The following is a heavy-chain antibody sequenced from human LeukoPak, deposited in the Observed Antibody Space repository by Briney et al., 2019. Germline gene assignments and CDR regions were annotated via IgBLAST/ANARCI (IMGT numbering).Heavy chain of an antibody. V-gene: IGHV1-2*02. CDR3: ARSPPAEMATTGVDY. D-gene: IGHD5-24*01. CDR1: GYTFTGYY. Sequence: ASVKVSCKASGYTFTGYYIQWVRQAPGQGLEWVGWMNPNNGGTNYAQNFQGRVTMTRDTSINTAYLELSRLRFGDTALYYCARSPPAEMATTGVDYWGQGTLVTVSS. CDR2: MNPNNGGT. J-gene: IGHJ4*02.